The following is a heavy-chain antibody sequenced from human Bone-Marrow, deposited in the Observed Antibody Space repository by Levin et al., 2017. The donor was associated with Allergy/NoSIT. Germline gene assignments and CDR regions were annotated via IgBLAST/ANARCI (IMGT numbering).Heavy chain of an antibody. CDR2: ITNDGSNK. J-gene: IGHJ4*02. V-gene: IGHV3-30-3*01. Sequence: GGSLRLSCAASGFTFNKYTLHWVRQAPGRGLEWVAVITNDGSNKFHADFVKGRFTISRDNSKNTLYLEMNSLRVDDTAVYYCARQDGGLDYWGQGTLVTVSS. D-gene: IGHD3-10*01. CDR1: GFTFNKYT. CDR3: ARQDGGLDY.